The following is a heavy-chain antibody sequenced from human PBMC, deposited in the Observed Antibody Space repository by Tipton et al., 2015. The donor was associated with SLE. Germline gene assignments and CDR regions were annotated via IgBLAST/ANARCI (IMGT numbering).Heavy chain of an antibody. Sequence: TLSLTCTVSGGSISSCYWSWIRQPPGKGLEWIGYIYYSGSTNYNPSLKSRVTISVDTSKNQFSLKLSSVTAADTAVYYCARGPGPIAPGRAFDIWGQGTMVTVSS. CDR2: IYYSGST. D-gene: IGHD6-13*01. CDR1: GGSISSCY. J-gene: IGHJ3*02. V-gene: IGHV4-59*12. CDR3: ARGPGPIAPGRAFDI.